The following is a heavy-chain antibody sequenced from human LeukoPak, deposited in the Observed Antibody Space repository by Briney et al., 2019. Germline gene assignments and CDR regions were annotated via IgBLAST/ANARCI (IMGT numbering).Heavy chain of an antibody. CDR3: AKGSGYDFWSGYRRAFYI. J-gene: IGHJ3*02. CDR2: ISGSGGST. Sequence: PGGSLRLSWTASGFTFSNAWMSWVRQAPGKGLEWVSAISGSGGSTYYADSVKGRFTISRDNSKNTLYLQMNSLRAEDTAVYYCAKGSGYDFWSGYRRAFYIWGQGTMVTVSS. D-gene: IGHD3-3*01. V-gene: IGHV3-23*01. CDR1: GFTFSNAW.